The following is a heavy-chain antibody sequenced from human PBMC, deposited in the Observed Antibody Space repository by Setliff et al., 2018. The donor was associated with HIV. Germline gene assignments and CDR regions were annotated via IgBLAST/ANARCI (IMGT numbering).Heavy chain of an antibody. CDR2: VYQSGSASYNSGST. D-gene: IGHD1-26*01. CDR1: GYSLSSGFY. V-gene: IGHV4-38-2*02. J-gene: IGHJ4*02. CDR3: AIKVYSETYGPTYGPGPYFDF. Sequence: NPSETLSLTCTVSGYSLSSGFYWGWIRQSPGKGLEWIGSVYQSGSASYNSGSTSYNPSLMSRVTISVDTSKNQFSLNLSSVTAADAALYYCAIKVYSETYGPTYGPGPYFDFWGQGTQVTVSS.